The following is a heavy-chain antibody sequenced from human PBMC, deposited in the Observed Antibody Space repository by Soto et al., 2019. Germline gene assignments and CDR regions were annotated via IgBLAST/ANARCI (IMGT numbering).Heavy chain of an antibody. J-gene: IGHJ4*02. D-gene: IGHD2-21*02. CDR3: ARDGMTTGDT. Sequence: PSETLSLTCIVSGVSVTSYTWSWVRQPANKGLEWIGRVFSSVSATYNPSLKSRVSISMDTAENRISLKLDSVTAADAGVYLCARDGMTTGDTWGPGTLVTVSS. CDR2: VFSSVSA. CDR1: GVSVTSYT. V-gene: IGHV4-4*07.